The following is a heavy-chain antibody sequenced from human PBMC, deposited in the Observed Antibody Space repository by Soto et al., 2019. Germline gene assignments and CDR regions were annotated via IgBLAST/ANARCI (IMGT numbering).Heavy chain of an antibody. CDR3: AKDEDRIFDY. CDR2: ISYDGSNK. J-gene: IGHJ4*02. V-gene: IGHV3-30*18. CDR1: GFTFSSYG. Sequence: GGSLRLSCAASGFTFSSYGMHWVRQAPGKGLEWVAVISYDGSNKYYADSVKGRFTISRDNSKNTLYLQMNSMRAEDTAVYYCAKDEDRIFDYWGQGTLVNV.